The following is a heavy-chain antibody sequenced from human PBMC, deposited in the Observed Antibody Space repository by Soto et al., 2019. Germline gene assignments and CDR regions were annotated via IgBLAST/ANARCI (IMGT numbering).Heavy chain of an antibody. CDR3: AGRLTTAASLDS. Sequence: VQLVESGGGLIQPGGSLRLSCAASGLSVSNNHMTWVRQAPGKGLEWVSLIHGGGSAYYADSVKGRFSISRDKSKNTLYLQMDRLRAEDTDIYYCAGRLTTAASLDSWGQGTLVTVSS. J-gene: IGHJ4*02. CDR2: IHGGGSA. V-gene: IGHV3-53*01. D-gene: IGHD1-1*01. CDR1: GLSVSNNH.